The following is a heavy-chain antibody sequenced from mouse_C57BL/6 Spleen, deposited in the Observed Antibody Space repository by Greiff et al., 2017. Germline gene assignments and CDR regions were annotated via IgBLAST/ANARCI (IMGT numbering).Heavy chain of an antibody. Sequence: EVKVEESGGGLVQPGGSMKLSCVASGFTFSNYWMNWVRQSPEKGLEWVAQIRLKSDNYATHYAESVKGRFTISRDDSKSSVYLQMNNLRAEDTGMYYCTAYSNAMDYWGQGTSVTVSS. CDR1: GFTFSNYW. V-gene: IGHV6-3*01. D-gene: IGHD2-5*01. CDR3: TAYSNAMDY. CDR2: IRLKSDNYAT. J-gene: IGHJ4*01.